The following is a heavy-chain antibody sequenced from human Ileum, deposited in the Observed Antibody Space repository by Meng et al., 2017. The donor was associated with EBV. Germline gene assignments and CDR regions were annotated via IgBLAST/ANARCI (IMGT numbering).Heavy chain of an antibody. CDR3: ARHHHSPTFDY. CDR2: VVYSGTT. V-gene: IGHV4-39*01. D-gene: IGHD1-14*01. CDR1: GGSISSSSYY. Sequence: LPVEESGPGLVKPSETLSLTCTVSGGSISSSSYYWAWIRQPPGEGLEWIGSVVYSGTTYYTSSLKSRVSISVDTSKNQFSLKLSSVTAADTAVYYCARHHHSPTFDYWGQGTLVTVSS. J-gene: IGHJ4*02.